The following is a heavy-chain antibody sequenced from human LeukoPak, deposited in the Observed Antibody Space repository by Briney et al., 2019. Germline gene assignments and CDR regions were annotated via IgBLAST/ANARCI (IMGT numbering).Heavy chain of an antibody. CDR2: IYYSGST. CDR1: GGSISSYY. D-gene: IGHD3-3*01. CDR3: ARGPRIRFLEWLSFGQYNWFDP. Sequence: SETLSLTCTVSGGSISSYYWSWIRQPPGKGLEWIGYIYYSGSTNYNPSLKSRVTISVDTSKNQFSLKLSSVTAADTAVYYCARGPRIRFLEWLSFGQYNWFDPWGQGTLVTVSS. V-gene: IGHV4-59*12. J-gene: IGHJ5*02.